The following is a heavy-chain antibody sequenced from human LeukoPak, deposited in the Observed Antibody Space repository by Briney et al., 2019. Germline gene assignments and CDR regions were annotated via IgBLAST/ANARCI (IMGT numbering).Heavy chain of an antibody. V-gene: IGHV4-34*01. CDR1: GGSFSGYY. D-gene: IGHD3-16*01. J-gene: IGHJ4*02. CDR3: AGGDYGLLNY. CDR2: INHSGST. Sequence: SETLSLTCAVYGGSFSGYYWSWIRQPPGKGLEWLGEINHSGSTNYNPSLKSRVTISVDTSKNQFSLKLSSVTAADTAVYYCAGGDYGLLNYWGQGTLVTVSS.